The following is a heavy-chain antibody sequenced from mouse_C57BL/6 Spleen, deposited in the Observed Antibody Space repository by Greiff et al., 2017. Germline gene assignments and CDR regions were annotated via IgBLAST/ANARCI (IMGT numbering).Heavy chain of an antibody. J-gene: IGHJ2*01. CDR1: GYTFTSYW. CDR3: ARREGYFDD. CDR2: IYPSDSET. V-gene: IGHV1-61*01. Sequence: QVQLQQPGAELVRPGSSVKLSCKASGYTFTSYWMAWVKQRPGQGLEWIGNIYPSDSETHYNQKFKDKATLTVDKSSSTTYMQLSSLTSEDSAVYYCARREGYFDDWGQGTTLTVYS.